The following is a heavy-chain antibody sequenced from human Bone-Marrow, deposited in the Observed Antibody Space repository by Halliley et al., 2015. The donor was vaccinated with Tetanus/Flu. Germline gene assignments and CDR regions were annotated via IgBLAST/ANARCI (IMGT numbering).Heavy chain of an antibody. CDR2: ISWNSGNI. Sequence: TASGFTFDDYAMHWVRQAPGKGLEWVSGISWNSGNIVYADSVKGRFTISRDNAKNSLYLQMNSLRAEDTAFYYCAKDYRNYYGSGSYIDYWGQGTLVTVSS. CDR1: GFTFDDYA. D-gene: IGHD3-10*01. J-gene: IGHJ4*02. CDR3: AKDYRNYYGSGSYIDY. V-gene: IGHV3-9*01.